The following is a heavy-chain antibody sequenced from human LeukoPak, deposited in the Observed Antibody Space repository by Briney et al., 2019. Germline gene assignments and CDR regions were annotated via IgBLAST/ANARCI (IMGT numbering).Heavy chain of an antibody. CDR2: IRSDGYST. CDR3: AREGPTIDAFDI. D-gene: IGHD3-3*01. V-gene: IGHV3-64*02. J-gene: IGHJ3*02. Sequence: GGSLRLSCSASGFTFSSYAMHWVRQAPGKGLEHVSAIRSDGYSTYYADSVKGRFTISRDNSKSTLYLQMGSLRAEDMAVYYCAREGPTIDAFDIWGQGTMVTVSS. CDR1: GFTFSSYA.